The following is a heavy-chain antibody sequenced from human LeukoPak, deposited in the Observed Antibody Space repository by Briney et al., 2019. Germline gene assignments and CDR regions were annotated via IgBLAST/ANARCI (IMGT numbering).Heavy chain of an antibody. Sequence: GGSLRLSCAASGFTFSSYAMSWVRQAPGKGLEWVSFISGTGGTTFYADSVKGRSTISRDNSENTLYLQMNSLRDDDTAVYYCAKHVPFGDYWGQGTLVTVSS. D-gene: IGHD3-10*01. CDR2: ISGTGGTT. J-gene: IGHJ4*02. V-gene: IGHV3-23*01. CDR1: GFTFSSYA. CDR3: AKHVPFGDY.